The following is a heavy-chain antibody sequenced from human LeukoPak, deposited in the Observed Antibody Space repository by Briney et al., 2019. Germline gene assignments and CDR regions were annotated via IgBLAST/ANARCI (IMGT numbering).Heavy chain of an antibody. D-gene: IGHD1-26*01. Sequence: GGSLRLSCAASGFTFTNYAMNWVRLAPEKGLEWFSTIHGGGDVTYYADSVKGRFTISRDNAKNSLYLQMNSLRAEDTAVYYCARGDFESGSYNDAFDIWGQGTMVTVP. CDR1: GFTFTNYA. CDR2: IHGGGDVT. CDR3: ARGDFESGSYNDAFDI. V-gene: IGHV3-23*01. J-gene: IGHJ3*02.